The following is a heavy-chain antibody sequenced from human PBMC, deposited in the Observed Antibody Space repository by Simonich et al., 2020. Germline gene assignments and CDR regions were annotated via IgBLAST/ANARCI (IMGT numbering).Heavy chain of an antibody. J-gene: IGHJ3*02. CDR3: ARARLYSSSHAFDI. CDR1: GYTFTGYY. D-gene: IGHD6-6*01. V-gene: IGHV1-2*02. Sequence: QVQLVQSGAEVKKPGASVKVSCKASGYTFTGYYMHWVRQATGQGLEWRGWINPNSGGTNYAQKFQGRVTMTRDTSISTAYMELSRLRSDDTAVYYCARARLYSSSHAFDIWGQGTMVTVSS. CDR2: INPNSGGT.